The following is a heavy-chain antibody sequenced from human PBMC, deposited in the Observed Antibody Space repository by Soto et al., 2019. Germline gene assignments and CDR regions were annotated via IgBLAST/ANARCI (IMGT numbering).Heavy chain of an antibody. D-gene: IGHD4-17*01. CDR3: ARGPTTVTLYYFDY. Sequence: VKVSCKASGYTFTSYYMHWVRQAPGQGLEWLGMINPSGGATIYAQKFQGRVTMTRNTSTSTVYMQLSSLRSEDTAVYSCARGPTTVTLYYFDYWGQGTLVTVSS. J-gene: IGHJ4*02. CDR2: INPSGGAT. CDR1: GYTFTSYY. V-gene: IGHV1-46*01.